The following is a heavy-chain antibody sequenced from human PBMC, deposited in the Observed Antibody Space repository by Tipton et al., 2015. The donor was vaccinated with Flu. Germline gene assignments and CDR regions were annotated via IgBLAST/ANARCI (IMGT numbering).Heavy chain of an antibody. J-gene: IGHJ5*02. D-gene: IGHD4-11*01. CDR1: GDSIGSDYY. Sequence: TLSLTCSVSGDSIGSDYYWGWIRQPPGKGLEWLGNIHHSGITYYNSSLKSRVTISVDKSNNQFSLRLVSVTATDTAVYYCARRGYSNYVSEPKNWFDPWGQGILVTVSS. V-gene: IGHV4-38-2*01. CDR2: IHHSGIT. CDR3: ARRGYSNYVSEPKNWFDP.